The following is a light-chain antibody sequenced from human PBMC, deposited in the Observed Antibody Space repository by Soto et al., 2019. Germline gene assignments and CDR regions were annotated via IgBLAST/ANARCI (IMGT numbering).Light chain of an antibody. CDR1: QGVKTF. CDR3: QQRSNWPPIT. Sequence: IVLTQSQATLSLSPGERATLSCRASQGVKTFLVWYQQRPGQAPRLLIHDASHRAAGTPARFSGSGFGTDFTLTISSLEPEDAAVYYCQQRSNWPPITFGQGTRLEIK. V-gene: IGKV3-11*01. J-gene: IGKJ5*01. CDR2: DAS.